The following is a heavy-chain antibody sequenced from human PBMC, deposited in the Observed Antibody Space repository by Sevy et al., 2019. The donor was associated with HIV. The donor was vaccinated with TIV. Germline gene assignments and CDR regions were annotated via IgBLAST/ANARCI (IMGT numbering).Heavy chain of an antibody. Sequence: SETLSLTCTVSCGSISAYYWSWIRQPPGKGLEYLGYIYYTGSTNYNPSLKSRVTISVDTSKNQFSLKLSSVTAADTAVYYCARAPPVRSGDDSLNWFDPWGQGTLVTVSS. J-gene: IGHJ5*02. D-gene: IGHD5-12*01. CDR3: ARAPPVRSGDDSLNWFDP. V-gene: IGHV4-59*01. CDR1: CGSISAYY. CDR2: IYYTGST.